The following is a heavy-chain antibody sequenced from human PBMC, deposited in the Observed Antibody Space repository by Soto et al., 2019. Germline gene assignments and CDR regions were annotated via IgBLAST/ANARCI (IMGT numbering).Heavy chain of an antibody. V-gene: IGHV4-31*03. CDR3: ARELPQRQRRNMDV. J-gene: IGHJ6*02. CDR1: GGSMTSGDQY. Sequence: SETLSLTCTVTGGSMTSGDQYWTWIRHRPGEGLEWFGYINHRGSLYYNPSLKSRVSMSVDTSKNQFSLNLSSVTAADTAVYYCARELPQRQRRNMDVSGQGNTVTV. CDR2: INHRGSL. D-gene: IGHD6-25*01.